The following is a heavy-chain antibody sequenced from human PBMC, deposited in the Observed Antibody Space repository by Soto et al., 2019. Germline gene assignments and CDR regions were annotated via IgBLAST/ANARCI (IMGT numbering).Heavy chain of an antibody. CDR1: GGSIRSSGYY. CDR3: ARHTVIAAAAPGRY. D-gene: IGHD6-13*01. CDR2: FYYSGST. J-gene: IGHJ4*02. Sequence: SETLSLTCSVSGGSIRSSGYYWGWTRQPPGMGLEWIGSFYYSGSTYSNPSLKSRVTISVDTSKNQFSLKLSSVTAADTAVYYCARHTVIAAAAPGRYWGQGTLVTVSS. V-gene: IGHV4-39*01.